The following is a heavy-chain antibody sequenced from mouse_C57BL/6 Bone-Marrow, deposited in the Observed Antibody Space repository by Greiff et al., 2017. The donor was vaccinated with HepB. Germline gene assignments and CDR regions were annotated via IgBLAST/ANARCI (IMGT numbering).Heavy chain of an antibody. CDR1: GFTFSSYG. D-gene: IGHD2-3*01. CDR3: ARRLLRNYYAMDY. J-gene: IGHJ4*01. Sequence: DVQLVESGGDLVKPGGSLKLSCAASGFTFSSYGMSWVRQTPDKRLEWVATISSGGSYTYYPGSVKGRFTISRDNAKNTLYLQMSSLKSEDTAMYYCARRLLRNYYAMDYWGQGTSVTVSS. CDR2: ISSGGSYT. V-gene: IGHV5-6*01.